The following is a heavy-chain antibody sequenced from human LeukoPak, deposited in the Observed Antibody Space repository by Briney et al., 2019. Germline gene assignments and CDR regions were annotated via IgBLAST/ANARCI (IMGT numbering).Heavy chain of an antibody. CDR3: ARGRDGYKPDFDY. J-gene: IGHJ4*02. V-gene: IGHV4-30-2*01. D-gene: IGHD5-24*01. CDR1: GGSVSSGGYS. Sequence: SSETLSLTCTVSGGSVSSGGYSWSWIRQPPGKGLEWIGYIYHSGSTYYNPSLKSRVTISVDRSKNQFSLKLSSVTAADTAVYYCARGRDGYKPDFDYWGQGTLVTVSS. CDR2: IYHSGST.